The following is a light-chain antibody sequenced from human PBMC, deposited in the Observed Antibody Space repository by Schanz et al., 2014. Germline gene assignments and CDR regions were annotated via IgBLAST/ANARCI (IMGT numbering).Light chain of an antibody. Sequence: EIVLTQSPGTLSLSPGERATLSCRASQSVSNNYLAWYQQKPGQAPRLLIYGASNRATGIPARFSGSGSGTQFTLTISSLQSEDFAVYFCQQYNNWPPLTFGGGTKVEIK. CDR1: QSVSNN. CDR3: QQYNNWPPLT. V-gene: IGKV3D-15*01. J-gene: IGKJ4*01. CDR2: GAS.